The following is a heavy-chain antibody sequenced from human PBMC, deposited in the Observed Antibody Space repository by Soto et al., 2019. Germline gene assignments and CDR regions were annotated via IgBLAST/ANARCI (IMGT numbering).Heavy chain of an antibody. D-gene: IGHD3-22*01. CDR3: ARWGTYYDSSGYYWYFDY. Sequence: GASVKVSCKASGGTFSSYAISWVRQAPGQGLEWMGGIIPIFGTANYAQKFQGRVTITADESTSTAYMELSSLRSEDTAVYYCARWGTYYDSSGYYWYFDYWGQGTLVTVSS. CDR1: GGTFSSYA. V-gene: IGHV1-69*13. CDR2: IIPIFGTA. J-gene: IGHJ4*02.